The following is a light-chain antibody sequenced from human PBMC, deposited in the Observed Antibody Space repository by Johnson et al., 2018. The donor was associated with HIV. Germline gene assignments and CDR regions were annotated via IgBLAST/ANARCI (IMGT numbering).Light chain of an antibody. V-gene: IGLV1-51*02. J-gene: IGLJ1*01. CDR1: SSNIGNNY. CDR2: ENN. CDR3: GTWDSSLNVFV. Sequence: QSVLTQPPSVSAAPGQKVTISCSASSSNIGNNYVSWYQQLPGTAPKLLIYENNKRPSGIPDRFSGSKSGTAATLGITGLQTGDEAVFYCGTWDSSLNVFVVGTGTKVTVL.